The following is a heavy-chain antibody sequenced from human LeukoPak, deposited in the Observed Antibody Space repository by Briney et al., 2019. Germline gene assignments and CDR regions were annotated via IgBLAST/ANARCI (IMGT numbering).Heavy chain of an antibody. D-gene: IGHD3-9*01. CDR1: GGTFSSYA. CDR3: ARVVYDILTGYPHYYYGMDV. V-gene: IGHV1-69*13. CDR2: IIPIFGTA. Sequence: ASVTVSCKASGGTFSSYAISWVRQAPGQGLEWMGGIIPIFGTANYAQKFQGRVTITADESTSTAYMELSSLRSEDTAVYYCARVVYDILTGYPHYYYGMDVWGQGTTVTVSS. J-gene: IGHJ6*02.